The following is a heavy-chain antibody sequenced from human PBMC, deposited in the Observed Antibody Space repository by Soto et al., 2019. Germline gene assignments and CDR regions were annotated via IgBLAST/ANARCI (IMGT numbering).Heavy chain of an antibody. Sequence: QVHLQESGPGLVKPSETLSLTCSVSGDSISSGYWTWIRQPPGRGLEWIGFMYYSGSFNYNPSLECRVIVAVDTSKDQVSLGLSSVTAADTAVYYCARAYSATVGFGVDPWGQGALVTVSS. J-gene: IGHJ5*02. CDR1: GDSISSGY. CDR2: MYYSGSF. CDR3: ARAYSATVGFGVDP. V-gene: IGHV4-59*01. D-gene: IGHD2-15*01.